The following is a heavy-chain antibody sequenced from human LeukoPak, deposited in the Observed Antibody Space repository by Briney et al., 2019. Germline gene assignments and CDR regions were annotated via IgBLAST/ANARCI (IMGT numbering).Heavy chain of an antibody. CDR1: GDSISSGTYY. D-gene: IGHD3-9*01. Sequence: SETLSLTCAVSGDSISSGTYYWGWIRQPPGKGLEWIGTIYYTMSTYYNPSLKSRVTISVDTSKNQFSLKLRSVTAADTAMYYCARHRIIRDIVTGDYFDYWGQGTLVTVSS. CDR3: ARHRIIRDIVTGDYFDY. J-gene: IGHJ4*02. V-gene: IGHV4-39*01. CDR2: IYYTMST.